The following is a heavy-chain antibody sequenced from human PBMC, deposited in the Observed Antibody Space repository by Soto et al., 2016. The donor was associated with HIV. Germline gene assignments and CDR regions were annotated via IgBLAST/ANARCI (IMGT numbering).Heavy chain of an antibody. V-gene: IGHV1-8*03. CDR3: ARRPPGAPWGSGYYYGMDV. CDR1: GYTFTSYD. CDR2: MNPNSGNT. D-gene: IGHD3-16*01. Sequence: QVQLVQSGAEVKKPGASVNVSCKASGYTFTSYDINWVRQATGQGLEWMGWMNPNSGNTGYAQKFQGRVTITRNTSISTAYMELNSLRSEDTAVYYCARRPPGAPWGSGYYYGMDVVGPRDHGHRLL. J-gene: IGHJ6*02.